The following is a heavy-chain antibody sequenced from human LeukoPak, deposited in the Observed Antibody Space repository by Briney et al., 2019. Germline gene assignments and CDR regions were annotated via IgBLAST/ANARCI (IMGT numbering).Heavy chain of an antibody. CDR1: GFTFGDYA. Sequence: GRSLRLSCTTSGFTFGDYAMSWVRQAPGKGLEWVGFIRSKAYGGTTEYAASVKGRFTISRDDSRRIVYLQMNSLRAEDTAVYYCASGPLTYSSDWYEMGYWGQGTLVTVSS. D-gene: IGHD6-19*01. V-gene: IGHV3-49*04. CDR3: ASGPLTYSSDWYEMGY. CDR2: IRSKAYGGTT. J-gene: IGHJ4*02.